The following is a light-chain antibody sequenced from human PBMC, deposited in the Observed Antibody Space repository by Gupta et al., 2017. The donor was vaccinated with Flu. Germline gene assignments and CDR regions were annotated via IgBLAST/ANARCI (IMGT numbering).Light chain of an antibody. CDR1: QSVRSSY. Sequence: GTLSLSPGERATSSCRASQSVRSSYLAWYQQKPGQAPRLLIYGASSRATGIPDRFSGSGSGTDFTLTISRLEPEDFAVYYCQQDGSSPTTFGQGTKVEIK. CDR3: QQDGSSPTT. CDR2: GAS. V-gene: IGKV3-20*01. J-gene: IGKJ1*01.